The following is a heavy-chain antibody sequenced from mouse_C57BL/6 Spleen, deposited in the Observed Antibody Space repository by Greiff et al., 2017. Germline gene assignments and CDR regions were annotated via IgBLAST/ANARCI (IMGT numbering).Heavy chain of an antibody. D-gene: IGHD1-1*01. CDR2: ISSGGSYT. CDR1: GFTFSSYG. Sequence: EVQGVESGGDLVKPGGSLKLSCAASGFTFSSYGMSWVRQTPDKRLEWVATISSGGSYTYYPDSVKGRFTISRDNAKNTLYLQMSSLKSEDTAMYYCASITTVPFAYWGQGTLVTVSA. CDR3: ASITTVPFAY. V-gene: IGHV5-6*01. J-gene: IGHJ3*01.